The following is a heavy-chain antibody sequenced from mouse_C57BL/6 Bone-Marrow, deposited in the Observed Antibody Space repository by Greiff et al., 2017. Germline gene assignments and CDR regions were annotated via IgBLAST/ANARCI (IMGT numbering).Heavy chain of an antibody. V-gene: IGHV1-81*01. J-gene: IGHJ4*01. CDR3: ARLNYYGSSLDAMDY. CDR2: IYPRSGNT. Sequence: QVQLQQSGAELARPGASVKLSCKASGYTFTSYGISWVKQRTGQGLEWIGEIYPRSGNTYYNEKVKGKGTLTADKSSSTAYMELRSLTSEDSAVYFCARLNYYGSSLDAMDYWGQGTSVTVSS. CDR1: GYTFTSYG. D-gene: IGHD1-1*01.